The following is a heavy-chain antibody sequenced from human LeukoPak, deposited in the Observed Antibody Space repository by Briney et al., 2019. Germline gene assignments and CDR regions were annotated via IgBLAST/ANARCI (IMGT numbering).Heavy chain of an antibody. CDR2: ISDTGTS. Sequence: KASETLSLTCIVSGGSISGYYWSWIRQPPGRGLEWIGYISDTGTSIYNPSLKNRLSMLVDTSKNHFYLNPTSVTAADTAIYYCARTRTYLDYWGQGALVTVSS. D-gene: IGHD1-7*01. J-gene: IGHJ4*02. CDR3: ARTRTYLDY. CDR1: GGSISGYY. V-gene: IGHV4-59*01.